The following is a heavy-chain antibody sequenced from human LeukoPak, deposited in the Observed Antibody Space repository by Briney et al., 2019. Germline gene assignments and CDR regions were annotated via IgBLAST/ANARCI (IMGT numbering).Heavy chain of an antibody. V-gene: IGHV3-30*04. CDR2: ISYDGSNK. CDR1: GFTFSSYA. D-gene: IGHD3-22*01. Sequence: GRSLRLSCAASGFTFSSYAMHWVRQAPGKGLEWVAVISYDGSNKYYADSVKGRFTISRDNSKNTLYLQMNSLRAEDTAVYYCARDTSPYFYDSSGYFDYWGQGTLVTVSS. J-gene: IGHJ4*02. CDR3: ARDTSPYFYDSSGYFDY.